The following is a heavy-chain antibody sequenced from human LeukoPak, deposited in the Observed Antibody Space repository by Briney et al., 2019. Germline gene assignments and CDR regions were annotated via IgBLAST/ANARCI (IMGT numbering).Heavy chain of an antibody. V-gene: IGHV1-18*01. D-gene: IGHD3-22*01. Sequence: GASVKVSCKASGYTFTSYGISWVRQAPGQGLEWMGWISAYNGNTNYAQKLQGRVTMTTDTSTSTAYMELRSLRSDDTAVYYCARGYYYDSSGYYEDNYFDYWGQGTLVTVSS. CDR2: ISAYNGNT. J-gene: IGHJ4*02. CDR3: ARGYYYDSSGYYEDNYFDY. CDR1: GYTFTSYG.